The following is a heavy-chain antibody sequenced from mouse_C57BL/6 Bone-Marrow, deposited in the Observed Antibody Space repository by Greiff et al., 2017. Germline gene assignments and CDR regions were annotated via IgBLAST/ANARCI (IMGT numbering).Heavy chain of an antibody. J-gene: IGHJ2*01. D-gene: IGHD1-1*01. CDR3: ALITTIVKGDFDY. Sequence: VQLQQSGTVLARPGASVQMSCKTSGYTFPSYWLHWVKQRPGQGLEWIGAIYPGNSDTSYNQKFKGKAKLTAVTSASTAYMELSSLTNEDSAVYYGALITTIVKGDFDYWGQGTTLTVSS. V-gene: IGHV1-5*01. CDR2: IYPGNSDT. CDR1: GYTFPSYW.